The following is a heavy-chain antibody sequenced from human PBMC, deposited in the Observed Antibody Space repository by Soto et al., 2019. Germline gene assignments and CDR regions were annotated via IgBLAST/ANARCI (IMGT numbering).Heavy chain of an antibody. CDR1: GGSISSKSYS. CDR2: FYYSENT. V-gene: IGHV4-39*07. Sequence: PSETLSLTCSVSGGSISSKSYSCGWIRQPPGKGLEWIGTFYYSENTYYNPSLKSRVTISVDTSKNQFSLKLSSVTAADTAVYYCARAPLNWGQGTLVTVSS. J-gene: IGHJ4*02. CDR3: ARAPLN.